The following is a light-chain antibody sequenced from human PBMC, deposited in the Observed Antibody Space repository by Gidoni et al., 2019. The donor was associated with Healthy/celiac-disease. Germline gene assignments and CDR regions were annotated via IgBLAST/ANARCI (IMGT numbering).Light chain of an antibody. CDR1: SSNIGNNY. CDR2: DNN. J-gene: IGLJ2*01. Sequence: QSVLTQPPSVSAAPGQKVTISCSGSSSNIGNNYVSWYQQLPGTAPNLLIYDNNKRPSRIPDRFSGSKSGTSATLGITRLQTGDEADYYCGTWDSSLSAGVIFGGGTKLTVL. V-gene: IGLV1-51*01. CDR3: GTWDSSLSAGVI.